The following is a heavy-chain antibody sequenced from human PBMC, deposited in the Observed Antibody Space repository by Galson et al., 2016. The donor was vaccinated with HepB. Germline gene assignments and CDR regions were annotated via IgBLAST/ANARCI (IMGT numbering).Heavy chain of an antibody. J-gene: IGHJ3*02. V-gene: IGHV3-64D*08. Sequence: SLRLSCAASGFTFSSYSMHWVRQAPGKGLEYISTISNDGRSRYFVDSVRGRFTISRDNSKNTVYLQMSSLRPEDSATYYCLKSGYCGITDCFHAFDIWGQGTMVTASS. CDR1: GFTFSSYS. CDR3: LKSGYCGITDCFHAFDI. D-gene: IGHD2-2*01. CDR2: ISNDGRSR.